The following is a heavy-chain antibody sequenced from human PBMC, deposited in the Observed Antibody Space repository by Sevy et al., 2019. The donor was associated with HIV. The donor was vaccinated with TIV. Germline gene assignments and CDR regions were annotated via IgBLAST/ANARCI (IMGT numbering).Heavy chain of an antibody. J-gene: IGHJ6*02. CDR1: GFTFSGSA. D-gene: IGHD3-10*01. CDR2: IRSKANSYAT. V-gene: IGHV3-73*01. CDR3: TRQMRFGELLYGSGYYYYGMDV. Sequence: GGSLRLSCAASGFTFSGSAMHWVRQASGKGLEWVGRIRSKANSYATAYAASVKGRFTISRDDSKNTAYLQMNSLKTEDTAVYYCTRQMRFGELLYGSGYYYYGMDVWGQGTTVTVSS.